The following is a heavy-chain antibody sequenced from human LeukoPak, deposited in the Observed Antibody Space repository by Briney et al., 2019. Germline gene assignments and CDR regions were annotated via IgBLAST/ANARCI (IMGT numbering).Heavy chain of an antibody. CDR1: GGSISSYY. D-gene: IGHD3-16*01. CDR2: IYYSGST. J-gene: IGHJ4*02. Sequence: SETLSLTCTVSGGSISSYYWSWIRQPPGKGLEWIGYIYYSGSTNYNPSLKSRVTISVDTSKNQFSLKLSSVTAADTAVYYCARLRGIRSPHDYWGQGTLVTVSS. CDR3: ARLRGIRSPHDY. V-gene: IGHV4-59*08.